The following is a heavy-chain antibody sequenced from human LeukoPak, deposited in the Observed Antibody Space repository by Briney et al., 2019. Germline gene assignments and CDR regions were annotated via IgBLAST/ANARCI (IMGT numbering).Heavy chain of an antibody. V-gene: IGHV3-33*06. D-gene: IGHD3-10*01. CDR3: AKVPYGSGSFYYYGMDV. CDR2: IWYDGSNK. Sequence: PGGSLRLSCAASGFTFSSYGMHWVRQAPGKGLEWVAVIWYDGSNKYYADSVKGRFTISRDNSKNTLYLQMNSLRAEDTAVYYCAKVPYGSGSFYYYGMDVWGQGTTVTVSS. CDR1: GFTFSSYG. J-gene: IGHJ6*02.